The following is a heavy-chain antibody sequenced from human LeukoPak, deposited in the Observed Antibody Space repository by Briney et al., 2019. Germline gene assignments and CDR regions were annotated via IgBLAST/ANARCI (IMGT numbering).Heavy chain of an antibody. Sequence: PGGSLRLSCAASGFTFSDYYMSWIRQAPGKGLEWVSYISSSGSTIYYADSVKGRFTISKDNAKNSLYLQMNSLRAEDTAVYYCASDVAATGWFDPWGQGTLVTVSS. CDR2: ISSSGSTI. V-gene: IGHV3-11*01. CDR3: ASDVAATGWFDP. J-gene: IGHJ5*02. CDR1: GFTFSDYY. D-gene: IGHD2-15*01.